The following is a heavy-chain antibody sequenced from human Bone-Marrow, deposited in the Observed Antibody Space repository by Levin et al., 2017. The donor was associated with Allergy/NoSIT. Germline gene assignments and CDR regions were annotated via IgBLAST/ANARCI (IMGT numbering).Heavy chain of an antibody. CDR1: GGSISNYY. J-gene: IGHJ3*02. D-gene: IGHD2/OR15-2a*01. CDR3: ARDPAVALVIYAFDI. V-gene: IGHV4-59*01. Sequence: RTSETLSLTCTVSGGSISNYYWNWIRQTPGKGLEWIGYVDHTGNTNYNSSLQSRVSISIDTSNNHFSLNMKSVTAADTAIYYCARDPAVALVIYAFDIWGQGTKVSVSS. CDR2: VDHTGNT.